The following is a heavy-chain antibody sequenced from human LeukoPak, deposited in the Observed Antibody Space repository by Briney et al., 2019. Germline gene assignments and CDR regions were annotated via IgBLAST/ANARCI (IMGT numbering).Heavy chain of an antibody. D-gene: IGHD1-26*01. V-gene: IGHV4-59*01. CDR2: IYYSGST. CDR3: ARELVGAQYFDY. CDR1: GGSISSYY. Sequence: PSETLSLTCTVSGGSISSYYWSWIRQPPGKGLEWIGYIYYSGSTNYNPSLKSRVTISVDTSKNQFSLKLSSVTAADTAVYYCARELVGAQYFDYWGQGTLVTVSS. J-gene: IGHJ4*02.